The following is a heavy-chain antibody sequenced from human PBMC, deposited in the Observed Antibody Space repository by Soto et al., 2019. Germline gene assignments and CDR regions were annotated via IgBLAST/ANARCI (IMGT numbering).Heavy chain of an antibody. D-gene: IGHD3-22*01. V-gene: IGHV3-30*03. CDR2: ISSDGHHQ. J-gene: IGHJ4*02. CDR3: SRGTYYPQSSGLHADY. Sequence: GGSLRLSCATSGFSFNDYAMYWVRKAPGQGLEWVAIISSDGHHQFYLDNLRGRFTVSRDNSKNTLYLQMNSLRPEDTAVYYCSRGTYYPQSSGLHADYWGPGTVVTVSS. CDR1: GFSFNDYA.